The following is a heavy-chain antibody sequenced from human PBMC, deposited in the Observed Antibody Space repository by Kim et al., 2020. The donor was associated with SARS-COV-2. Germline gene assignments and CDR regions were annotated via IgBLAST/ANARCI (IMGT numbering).Heavy chain of an antibody. J-gene: IGHJ4*02. CDR1: GFSFSRND. D-gene: IGHD6-19*01. Sequence: GGSLRLSCVSSGFSFSRNDMSWVRQAPGKGLEWVATFLGNRRNSYHADSVKGRFTMSRDDSQNAVYLQMNSLRVEDAATYYCVRNSGWYDFWGQGLPVTVSS. CDR3: VRNSGWYDF. V-gene: IGHV3-23*01. CDR2: FLGNRRNS.